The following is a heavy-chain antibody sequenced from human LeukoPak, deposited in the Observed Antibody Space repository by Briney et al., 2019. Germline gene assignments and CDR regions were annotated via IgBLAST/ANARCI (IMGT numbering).Heavy chain of an antibody. D-gene: IGHD1-1*01. CDR3: GEVQTVNKFDY. V-gene: IGHV3-21*04. CDR2: ISNNGVNT. CDR1: GLTFSSYS. J-gene: IGHJ4*01. Sequence: TGGSLRLSCAASGLTFSSYSMNWVRQAPGKGLEWVSAISNNGVNTYYADSVKGRFTISRDNSKNTPYLQMTSLRHEDTAVYYCGEVQTVNKFDYWGRGTLVTVSS.